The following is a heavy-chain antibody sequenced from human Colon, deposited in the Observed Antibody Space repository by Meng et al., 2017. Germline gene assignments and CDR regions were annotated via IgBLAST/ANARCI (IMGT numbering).Heavy chain of an antibody. D-gene: IGHD1-26*01. V-gene: IGHV3-74*01. Sequence: GESLMLSCAASGFTFSSYWMHWVRQAPGKGLVWVSRIYSDGSRTSYADSVKGRFTISRDNAKNTLCLQMNSLSAEDTAVYYCARPIVGDGFNYWGKGTRVPSPQ. J-gene: IGHJ4*02. CDR2: IYSDGSRT. CDR3: ARPIVGDGFNY. CDR1: GFTFSSYW.